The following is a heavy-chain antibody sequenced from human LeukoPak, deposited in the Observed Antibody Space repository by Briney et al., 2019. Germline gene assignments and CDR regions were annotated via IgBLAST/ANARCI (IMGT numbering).Heavy chain of an antibody. D-gene: IGHD2-15*01. Sequence: PSETLSLTCTVSSGSINSSSHYWDWIRQPPGRGLEWIGSIYYSGDRYNYRGSTTYNPTLKSRVTISVDTSKNQFSLKLTFVTAANTAMYYCARNVSALVGVARRNWSDPWGQGTLVSVSS. J-gene: IGHJ5*02. CDR2: IYYSGDRYNYRGST. CDR1: SGSINSSSHY. CDR3: ARNVSALVGVARRNWSDP. V-gene: IGHV4-39*07.